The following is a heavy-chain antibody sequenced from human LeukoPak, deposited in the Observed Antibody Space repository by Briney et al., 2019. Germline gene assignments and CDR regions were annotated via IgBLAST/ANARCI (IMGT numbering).Heavy chain of an antibody. V-gene: IGHV4-30-2*01. D-gene: IGHD2-21*01. CDR3: ARDCEFDYYYYMDV. CDR2: IYHSGST. Sequence: SETLSLTCTVSGGSISSGGYYWSWIRQPPGKGLEWIGYIYHSGSTYYNPSLKSRVTISVDRSKNQFSLKLSSVTAADTAVYYCARDCEFDYYYYMDVWGKGTTVTVSS. J-gene: IGHJ6*03. CDR1: GGSISSGGYY.